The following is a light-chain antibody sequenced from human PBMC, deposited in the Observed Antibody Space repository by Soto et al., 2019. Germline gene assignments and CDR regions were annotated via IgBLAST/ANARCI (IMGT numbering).Light chain of an antibody. J-gene: IGKJ3*01. CDR3: QQYYSTPFT. V-gene: IGKV4-1*01. CDR2: WAS. Sequence: DIVMTQSPDSLAVSLGERATINCKSSQRVLYSSTKKTPLGWYQQKPGRPPNLLIYWASTRESGVPDRFSGSGSGTDFTLTISSLQAEDVAVYYCQQYYSTPFTFGPGTKVDIK. CDR1: QRVLYSSTKKTP.